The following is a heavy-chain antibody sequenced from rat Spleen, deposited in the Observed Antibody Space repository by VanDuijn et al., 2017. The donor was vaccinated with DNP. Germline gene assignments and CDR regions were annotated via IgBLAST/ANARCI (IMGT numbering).Heavy chain of an antibody. Sequence: EVQLQESGSGLVKPSQSLSLTCSVTGSSITNNYWAWIRKFPGNKMEWIGYINYSGNTGYNPSLKSRISITRDTSKNHFLLHLNSVTTEDTATYYCARWTRYFDYWGQGIMVTVSS. D-gene: IGHD1-7*01. V-gene: IGHV3-1*01. CDR2: INYSGNT. J-gene: IGHJ2*01. CDR3: ARWTRYFDY. CDR1: GSSITNNY.